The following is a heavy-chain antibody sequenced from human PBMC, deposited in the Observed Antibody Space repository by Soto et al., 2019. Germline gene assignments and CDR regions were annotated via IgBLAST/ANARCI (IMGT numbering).Heavy chain of an antibody. D-gene: IGHD6-19*01. CDR1: GFTFSSYA. V-gene: IGHV3-30-3*01. Sequence: QVQLVESGGGVVQPGRSLRLSCAASGFTFSSYAMHWVRQAPGKGLEWVAVMSYDGSNKYYADSVKGRFTISRDNSKNTLYLQMNSLRAEDTAVYYCARGGSSGWYFDYWGQGTLVTVSS. J-gene: IGHJ4*02. CDR3: ARGGSSGWYFDY. CDR2: MSYDGSNK.